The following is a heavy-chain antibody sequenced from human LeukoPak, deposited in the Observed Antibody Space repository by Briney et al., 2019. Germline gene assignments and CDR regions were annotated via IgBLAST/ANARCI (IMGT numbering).Heavy chain of an antibody. D-gene: IGHD6-19*01. Sequence: ASVKVSCKASGYTFTSYGINWVRQATGQGLEWMGWMNPNSGNTGYAQKFQGRVTMTRNTSISTAYMELSSLRSEDTAVYYCARARPQYSSGWYSGHYFDYWGQGTLVTVSS. J-gene: IGHJ4*02. CDR3: ARARPQYSSGWYSGHYFDY. V-gene: IGHV1-8*02. CDR1: GYTFTSYG. CDR2: MNPNSGNT.